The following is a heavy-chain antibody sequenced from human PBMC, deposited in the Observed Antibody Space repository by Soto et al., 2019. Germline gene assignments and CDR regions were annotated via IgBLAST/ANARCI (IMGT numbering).Heavy chain of an antibody. CDR3: AKRRGVGLKRSSFDD. V-gene: IGHV1-46*02. D-gene: IGHD1-26*01. CDR2: IDPSGGDT. CDR1: GYTFNRHY. J-gene: IGHJ4*02. Sequence: QVQLVQSGAEVRKPGASVKVSCKASGYTFNRHYIQWVRQAPGQGLEWMGMIDPSGGDTNYAKKFQGRVTLTIDTATITVYLELRSLRSEDTAVYDCAKRRGVGLKRSSFDDWGPGNLGIVSS.